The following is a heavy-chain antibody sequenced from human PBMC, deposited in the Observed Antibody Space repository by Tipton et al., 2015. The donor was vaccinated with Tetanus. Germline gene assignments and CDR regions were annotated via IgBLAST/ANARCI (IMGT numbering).Heavy chain of an antibody. J-gene: IGHJ5*02. D-gene: IGHD1-14*01. CDR1: GGSISNSTYY. CDR2: SVFYSGNT. CDR3: ARHGAPTGSGFDP. V-gene: IGHV4-39*01. Sequence: LRLSCTVSGGSISNSTYYWGWIRQPPGKGLEWIASSVFYSGNTYYNPSLKSRVTISVDASKNQFSLKLTSVTAADTAAYYCARHGAPTGSGFDPWGQGTLVTVSS.